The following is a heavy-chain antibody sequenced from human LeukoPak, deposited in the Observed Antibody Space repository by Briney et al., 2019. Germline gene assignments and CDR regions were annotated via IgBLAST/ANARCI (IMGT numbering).Heavy chain of an antibody. CDR2: IWYDGSNK. Sequence: GGSLRLSCAASGFTFSSYGMHWVRQAPGKGLEWVAVIWYDGSNKYYADPVKGRFTISRDNSKNTLYLQMNSLRAEDTAVYYCAKDSGRTYYDYVWGSCDYWGQGTLVTVSS. CDR3: AKDSGRTYYDYVWGSCDY. V-gene: IGHV3-33*06. CDR1: GFTFSSYG. J-gene: IGHJ4*02. D-gene: IGHD3-16*01.